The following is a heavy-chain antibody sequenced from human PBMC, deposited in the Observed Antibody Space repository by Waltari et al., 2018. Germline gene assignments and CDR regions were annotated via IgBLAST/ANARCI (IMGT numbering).Heavy chain of an antibody. Sequence: QVQLQQWGAGLLKPSETLSLTCAVYGGSFSGYYWSWIRQPPGKGLEWIGEINHSGSTNYNPSLKSRVTISVDTSKNQFSLKLSSVTAADTAVYYCARGQGGLGAFDIWGQGTMVTVSS. CDR3: ARGQGGLGAFDI. CDR1: GGSFSGYY. CDR2: INHSGST. V-gene: IGHV4-34*01. J-gene: IGHJ3*02. D-gene: IGHD2-15*01.